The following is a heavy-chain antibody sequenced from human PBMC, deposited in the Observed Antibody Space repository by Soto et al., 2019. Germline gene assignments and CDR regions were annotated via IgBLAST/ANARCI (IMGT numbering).Heavy chain of an antibody. CDR1: GFTFSTYA. D-gene: IGHD2-2*01. CDR3: ARGATTSWYGGPFDR. CDR2: ISGSGGST. J-gene: IGHJ4*02. Sequence: EVQLLESGGGLVQPGGSLRLSCAASGFTFSTYAMNWVRQAPGKGLEWVSAISGSGGSTYYADSVKGRFTISRDNSKNPLYLQMNSLRAADTAVSYCARGATTSWYGGPFDRWGRGTLVTVSS. V-gene: IGHV3-23*01.